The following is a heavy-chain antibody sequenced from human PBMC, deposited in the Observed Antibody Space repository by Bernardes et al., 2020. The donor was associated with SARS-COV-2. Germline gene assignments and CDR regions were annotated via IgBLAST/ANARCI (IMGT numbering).Heavy chain of an antibody. Sequence: SLRLSCAASGFTFRNFAMHWVRQAPGKGLEWVAIISYEERTEYNADSVKGRFTISRHNSKNTVFLEMTRLRPEDTAVYYCAREGEDSTSSYFDYWGQVTLVTVSS. V-gene: IGHV3-30*19. CDR1: GFTFRNFA. CDR3: AREGEDSTSSYFDY. CDR2: ISYEERTE. D-gene: IGHD6-6*01. J-gene: IGHJ4*02.